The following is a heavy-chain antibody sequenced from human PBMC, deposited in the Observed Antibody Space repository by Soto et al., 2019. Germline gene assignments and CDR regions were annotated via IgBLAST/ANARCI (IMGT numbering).Heavy chain of an antibody. CDR2: FDPEDGET. CDR3: ATDGGIAAAGDYYYYGMDV. CDR1: GYTLTELS. J-gene: IGHJ6*02. Sequence: ASVKVSCKVSGYTLTELSMHWVRQAPGKGLEWMGGFDPEDGETIYAQKFQGRVTMTEDTSTDTAYMELSSLRSEDTAVYYCATDGGIAAAGDYYYYGMDVWGQGTTVT. V-gene: IGHV1-24*01. D-gene: IGHD6-13*01.